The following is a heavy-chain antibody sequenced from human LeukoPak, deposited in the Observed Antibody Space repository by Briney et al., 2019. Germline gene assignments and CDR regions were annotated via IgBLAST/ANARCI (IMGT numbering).Heavy chain of an antibody. CDR2: ISGSGGST. Sequence: PGGSLRLSCAASGFLFSSYAMSWVRQAPGKGLEWVSAISGSGGSTYYADSVKGRFTISRDNSKNTLYLQMNSLRAEDTAVYYCAKLSYSSSPGYYGMDVWGQGTTVTVSS. J-gene: IGHJ6*02. CDR3: AKLSYSSSPGYYGMDV. D-gene: IGHD6-13*01. CDR1: GFLFSSYA. V-gene: IGHV3-23*01.